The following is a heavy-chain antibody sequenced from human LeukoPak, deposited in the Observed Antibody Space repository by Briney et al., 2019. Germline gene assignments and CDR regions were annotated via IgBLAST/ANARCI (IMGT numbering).Heavy chain of an antibody. V-gene: IGHV4-4*07. CDR1: GGSISSYY. CDR2: IYTSGST. Sequence: SETLSLTCTVSGGSISSYYWSWIQQPAGKGLEWIGRIYTSGSTNYNPSLKSRVTMSVDTSKNQFSLKLSSVTAADTAVYYCARQMTGYSSSWYLGDYFDYWGQGTLVTVSS. D-gene: IGHD6-13*01. J-gene: IGHJ4*02. CDR3: ARQMTGYSSSWYLGDYFDY.